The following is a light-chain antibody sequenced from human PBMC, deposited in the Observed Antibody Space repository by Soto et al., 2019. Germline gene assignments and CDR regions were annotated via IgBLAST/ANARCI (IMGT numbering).Light chain of an antibody. Sequence: DIQMTQSPSTLSASVGDRVTITCRASQSISSWLAWYQHKPGKAPNLLISKASSLESGVPSRFSGSGSGTEFTLTISSLQPDDFATYYCQHYNIYPLTFGGGTKVEIK. CDR3: QHYNIYPLT. CDR1: QSISSW. CDR2: KAS. V-gene: IGKV1-5*03. J-gene: IGKJ4*01.